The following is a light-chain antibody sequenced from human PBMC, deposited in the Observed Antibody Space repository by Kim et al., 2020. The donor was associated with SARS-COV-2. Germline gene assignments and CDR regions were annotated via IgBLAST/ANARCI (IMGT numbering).Light chain of an antibody. J-gene: IGKJ4*01. CDR1: QSIGIS. CDR2: DAA. Sequence: PGEGAILSCRSSQSIGISLGWYQHKPGQAPRLLIYDAAIRAAGIPDRFSGGGSGTDFTLTIGSLEPEDFAVYYCQQRNNWPPAVTFGGGTKMDIK. V-gene: IGKV3-11*01. CDR3: QQRNNWPPAVT.